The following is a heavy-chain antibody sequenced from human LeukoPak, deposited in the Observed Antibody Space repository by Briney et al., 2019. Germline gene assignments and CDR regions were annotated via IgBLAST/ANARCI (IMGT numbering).Heavy chain of an antibody. J-gene: IGHJ4*02. CDR1: GSCFTSYW. CDR3: ARLPGIAAAGRFDY. CDR2: IYPGGSDT. V-gene: IGHV5-51*01. D-gene: IGHD6-13*01. Sequence: PGAALEISLKGSGSCFTSYWIGWVRPMPGKGLGWVGIIYPGGSDTRYSPSFQGQVTISADKSISTAYLQWSSLKASDTAMYYCARLPGIAAAGRFDYWGQGTLVTVSS.